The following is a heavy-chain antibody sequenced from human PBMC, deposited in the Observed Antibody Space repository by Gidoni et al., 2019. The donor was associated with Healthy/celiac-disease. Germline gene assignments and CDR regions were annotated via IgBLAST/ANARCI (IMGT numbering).Heavy chain of an antibody. J-gene: IGHJ4*02. D-gene: IGHD3-22*01. CDR1: GCACRAYY. CDR3: AREGYYYDSSGYCDS. V-gene: IGHV3-11*01. CDR2: ISSSRSTI. Sequence: VQLVESGGGLVKPGGSLRPASAASGCACRAYYMSWIRQAPGKGLECVSYISSSRSTIYSADSVKGRFTISRDHAKNSLYLPMISLRAEDTAVYYCAREGYYYDSSGYCDSWGQGTLVTVSS.